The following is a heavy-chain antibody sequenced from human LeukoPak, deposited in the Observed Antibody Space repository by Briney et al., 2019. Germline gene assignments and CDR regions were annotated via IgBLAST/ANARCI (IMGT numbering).Heavy chain of an antibody. V-gene: IGHV3-21*01. J-gene: IGHJ4*02. CDR1: GFTFSSYS. CDR3: ARVSSSSWFVDY. Sequence: GGSLRLSCAASGFTFSSYSMNWVRQAPGKGLEWVSSISSGSSYIYYADSVKGRFTISRDNAKNSLYLQVNSLRAEDTAVYYCARVSSSSWFVDYWGQGTLVTVSS. D-gene: IGHD6-13*01. CDR2: ISSGSSYI.